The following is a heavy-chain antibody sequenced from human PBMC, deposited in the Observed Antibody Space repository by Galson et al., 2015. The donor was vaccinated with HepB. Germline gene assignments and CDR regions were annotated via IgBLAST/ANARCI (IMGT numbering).Heavy chain of an antibody. Sequence: SVKVSCKASGYTFTSYDINWVRQATGQGLEWMGWMNPNSGNTGYAQKFQGRVTMTRNTSISTAYMELSSLRSEDTAVYYCARGPSPSGWVVWWGQGTLVTVSS. CDR3: ARGPSPSGWVVW. CDR2: MNPNSGNT. D-gene: IGHD6-19*01. J-gene: IGHJ4*02. CDR1: GYTFTSYD. V-gene: IGHV1-8*01.